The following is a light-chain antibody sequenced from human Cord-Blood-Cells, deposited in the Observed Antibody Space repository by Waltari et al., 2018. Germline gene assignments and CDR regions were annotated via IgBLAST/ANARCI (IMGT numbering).Light chain of an antibody. CDR1: QSVSNN. CDR2: GAS. Sequence: IVMTQSPATLSVSPGERATLSCRASQSVSNNLAWYQQKPGQTPRLLIYGASTRATGIPARFSGSGYGTEFTLTISSLQSEDFAVYYCQQYNNWPPYSFGQGTKLEIK. V-gene: IGKV3-15*01. CDR3: QQYNNWPPYS. J-gene: IGKJ2*03.